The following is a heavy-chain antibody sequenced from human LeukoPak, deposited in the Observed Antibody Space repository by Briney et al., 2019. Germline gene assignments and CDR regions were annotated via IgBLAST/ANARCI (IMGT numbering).Heavy chain of an antibody. D-gene: IGHD6-13*01. CDR2: ISSSSSYI. CDR1: GFTFSSYS. J-gene: IGHJ4*02. Sequence: GGSLRLSRAASGFTFSSYSMNWVRQAPGKGLEWVSSISSSSSYIYYADSVKGRFTISRDNAKNSLYLQMNSLRAEDTAVYYCARDKRYSSSPYYFDYWGQGTLVTVSS. CDR3: ARDKRYSSSPYYFDY. V-gene: IGHV3-21*01.